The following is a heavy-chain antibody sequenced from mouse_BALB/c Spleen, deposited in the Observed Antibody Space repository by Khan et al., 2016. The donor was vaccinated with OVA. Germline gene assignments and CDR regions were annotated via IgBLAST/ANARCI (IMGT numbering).Heavy chain of an antibody. Sequence: QIQLVQSGPELKKPGETVKISCKASGYTFTNYGMNWVKQAPGKGLKWMGWINTYTGEPTYADDFKGRFAFSLETSASTAYLQINNLKNEDTATYFCARGGDGDYWGQGTTLTVSS. V-gene: IGHV9-3-1*01. J-gene: IGHJ2*01. CDR3: ARGGDGDY. CDR1: GYTFTNYG. D-gene: IGHD3-3*01. CDR2: INTYTGEP.